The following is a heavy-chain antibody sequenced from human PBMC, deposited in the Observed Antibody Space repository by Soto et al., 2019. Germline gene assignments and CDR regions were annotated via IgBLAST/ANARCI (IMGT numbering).Heavy chain of an antibody. CDR1: GGSIGGYY. CDR2: IYYSGNT. J-gene: IGHJ4*02. CDR3: ARDLGSLGGFDY. D-gene: IGHD3-16*01. Sequence: SETLSLTCTVSGGSIGGYYWSWIRQPPGKGLEWIAYIYYSGNTNYNPSLKSRVTTSVDTSKNHFSLKMSSVTAADTAVYYCARDLGSLGGFDYWGQGAVVTVSS. V-gene: IGHV4-59*01.